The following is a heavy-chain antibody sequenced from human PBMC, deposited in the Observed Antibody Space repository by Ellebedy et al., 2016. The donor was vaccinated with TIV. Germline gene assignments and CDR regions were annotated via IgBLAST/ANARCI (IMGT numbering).Heavy chain of an antibody. CDR2: INAGNGNT. D-gene: IGHD3-10*01. Sequence: ASVKVSXKASGYTFTSYSMHWVRQAPGQRLEWMGWINAGNGNTKYSQKFQGRVTITRDTSASTAYMELSSLRSEDTAVYYCARDRWFGESPAFDIWGQGTMVTVSS. CDR3: ARDRWFGESPAFDI. V-gene: IGHV1-3*01. CDR1: GYTFTSYS. J-gene: IGHJ3*02.